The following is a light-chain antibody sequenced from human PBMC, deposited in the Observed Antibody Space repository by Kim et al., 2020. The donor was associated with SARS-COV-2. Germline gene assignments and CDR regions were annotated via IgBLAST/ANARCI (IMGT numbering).Light chain of an antibody. CDR1: NSNIGSNT. Sequence: ELTQPPSASGSPGQRVTISCSGSNSNIGSNTVNWYQQLPGTAPKFLIYSNNQRPSGVPDRFSGSKSGTSASLAISGLQSEDEADYYCAAWDDSLNGRYIFGTGTRVTVL. J-gene: IGLJ1*01. CDR3: AAWDDSLNGRYI. CDR2: SNN. V-gene: IGLV1-44*01.